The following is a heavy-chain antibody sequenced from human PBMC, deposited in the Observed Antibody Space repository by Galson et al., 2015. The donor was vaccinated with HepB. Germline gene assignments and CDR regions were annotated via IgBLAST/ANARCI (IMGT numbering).Heavy chain of an antibody. CDR1: GFTFSSYA. D-gene: IGHD2-15*01. V-gene: IGHV3-23*01. Sequence: SLRLSCAASGFTFSSYAMSWVRQAPGKGLEWVSAISGSGGSTYYADSVKGRFTISRDNSKNTLYLQMNSLRAEDTAVYYCAKCQDIVVVVGRGQAYNWFDPWGQGTLVTVSS. CDR3: AKCQDIVVVVGRGQAYNWFDP. J-gene: IGHJ5*02. CDR2: ISGSGGST.